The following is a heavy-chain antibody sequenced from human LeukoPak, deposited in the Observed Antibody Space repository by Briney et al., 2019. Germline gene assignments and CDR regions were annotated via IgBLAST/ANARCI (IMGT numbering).Heavy chain of an antibody. J-gene: IGHJ4*02. Sequence: SETLSLTCTVSGGCISSYYWSWIRQPPGKGLEWIGYIYYSGSTNYNPSLKSRVTISVDTSKNQFSLKLSSVTAADTAVYYCARVAAAGTGPDYWGQGTLVTVSS. CDR1: GGCISSYY. CDR2: IYYSGST. V-gene: IGHV4-59*01. D-gene: IGHD6-13*01. CDR3: ARVAAAGTGPDY.